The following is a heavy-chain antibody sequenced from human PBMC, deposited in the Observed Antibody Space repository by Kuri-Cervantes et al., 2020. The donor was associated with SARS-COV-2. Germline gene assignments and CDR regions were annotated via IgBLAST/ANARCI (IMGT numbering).Heavy chain of an antibody. J-gene: IGHJ5*02. CDR3: AREGQDPGELLRWFDP. V-gene: IGHV4-34*01. Sequence: ESLKISCAVYGWSFSGYYWSWIRQPPGKGLEWIGEINHSGSTNYNPSLKSRVTILVDTSKNQFSLKLSSVTAAETAVYYCAREGQDPGELLRWFDPWGQGTRVTVSS. CDR1: GWSFSGYY. CDR2: INHSGST. D-gene: IGHD3-10*01.